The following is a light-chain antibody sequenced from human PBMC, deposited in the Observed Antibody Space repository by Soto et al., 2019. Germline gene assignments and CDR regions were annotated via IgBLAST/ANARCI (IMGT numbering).Light chain of an antibody. CDR1: SSDVGSYNL. J-gene: IGLJ2*01. CDR3: CSYAGSSTPVV. Sequence: QSALAQPASVSGSPGQSITISCTGTSSDVGSYNLVSWYQQHPGKAPKLMINEVSKRPSGVSNRFSGSKSGNTASLTIAGLQAEDEADYYCCSYAGSSTPVVFGGGTHLTVL. CDR2: EVS. V-gene: IGLV2-23*02.